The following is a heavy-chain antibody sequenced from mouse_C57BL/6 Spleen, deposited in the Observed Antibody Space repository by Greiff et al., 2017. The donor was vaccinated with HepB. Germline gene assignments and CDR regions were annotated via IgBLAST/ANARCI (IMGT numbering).Heavy chain of an antibody. CDR3: ARYLGYYGSSFYAMDY. D-gene: IGHD1-1*01. CDR2: IRNKANGYTT. CDR1: GFTFTDYY. Sequence: EVQWVESGGGLVQPGGSLSLSCAASGFTFTDYYMSWVRQPPGKALEWLGFIRNKANGYTTEYSASVKGRFTISRDNSQSILYLQMNALRAEDSATYYCARYLGYYGSSFYAMDYWGQGTSVTVSS. J-gene: IGHJ4*01. V-gene: IGHV7-3*01.